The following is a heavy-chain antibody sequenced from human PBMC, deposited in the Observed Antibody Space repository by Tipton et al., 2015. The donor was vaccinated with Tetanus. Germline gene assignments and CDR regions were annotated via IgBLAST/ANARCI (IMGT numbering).Heavy chain of an antibody. Sequence: TLSLTCSVSGGSVNSGTYYWSWIRQPPGKGLEWLGDIYYGGATQYNPSLESRVTISMDTSKNQVSLRLTSVTAAVTEGYSCAGGLVRCYEPWARGPLVRVSS. CDR2: IYYGGAT. D-gene: IGHD3-16*01. V-gene: IGHV4-61*01. CDR3: AGGLVRCYEP. J-gene: IGHJ5*02. CDR1: GGSVNSGTYY.